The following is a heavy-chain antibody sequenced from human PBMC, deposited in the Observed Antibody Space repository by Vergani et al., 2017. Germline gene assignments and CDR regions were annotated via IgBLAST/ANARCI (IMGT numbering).Heavy chain of an antibody. J-gene: IGHJ4*02. CDR3: TRAWYYASIAYWAY. V-gene: IGHV1-46*03. D-gene: IGHD3-22*01. Sequence: QVQLVQSGAEVKKPGSSVKVSCKASGGTFSSYTISWVRQAPGQGLEWMGIINPSGGSTSYAQKFQGRVTMTRDTSTSTVYMELSSLRSEDTAVYYCTRAWYYASIAYWAYWGQGTLVSVSS. CDR2: INPSGGST. CDR1: GGTFSSYT.